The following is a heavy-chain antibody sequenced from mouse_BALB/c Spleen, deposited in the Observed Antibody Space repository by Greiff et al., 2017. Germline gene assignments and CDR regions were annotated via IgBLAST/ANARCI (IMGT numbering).Heavy chain of an antibody. Sequence: VQLKESGAELVKPGASVKLSCTASGFNIKDTYMHWVKQRPEQGLEWIGRIDPANGNTKYDPKFQGKATITADTSSNTAYLQLSSLTSEDTAVYYCALDSSGYVRFAYWGQGTLVTVSA. J-gene: IGHJ3*01. CDR2: IDPANGNT. CDR1: GFNIKDTY. V-gene: IGHV14-3*02. D-gene: IGHD3-2*01. CDR3: ALDSSGYVRFAY.